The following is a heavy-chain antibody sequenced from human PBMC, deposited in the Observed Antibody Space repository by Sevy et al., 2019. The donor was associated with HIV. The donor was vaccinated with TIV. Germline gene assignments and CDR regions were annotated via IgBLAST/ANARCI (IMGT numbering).Heavy chain of an antibody. J-gene: IGHJ4*02. V-gene: IGHV3-66*01. CDR1: GFPVRSNY. D-gene: IGHD5-12*01. CDR2: IYAGGNT. CDR3: ARETVRGYNL. Sequence: GGSLRLSCAVSGFPVRSNYISWVRQAPGKGLEWVSTIYAGGNTSYADAVKGSFSISRDNSKNIVYIQINSLRGEDTAVYYCARETVRGYNLWGQGTLVTVSS.